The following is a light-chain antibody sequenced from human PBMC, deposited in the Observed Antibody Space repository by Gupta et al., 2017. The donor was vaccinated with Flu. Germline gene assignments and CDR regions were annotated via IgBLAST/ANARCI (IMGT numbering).Light chain of an antibody. CDR1: RIGSKS. V-gene: IGLV3-21*02. CDR2: DDS. Sequence: STVLTQPPSASVAPGQTASIICGGDRIGSKSVHWYQLRPGQAPVVVVYDDSDRPSGIPERFSGSNSGITATLTISRVEAEDEADYYCQVWDSSSDPVVFGGGTKVTVL. CDR3: QVWDSSSDPVV. J-gene: IGLJ2*01.